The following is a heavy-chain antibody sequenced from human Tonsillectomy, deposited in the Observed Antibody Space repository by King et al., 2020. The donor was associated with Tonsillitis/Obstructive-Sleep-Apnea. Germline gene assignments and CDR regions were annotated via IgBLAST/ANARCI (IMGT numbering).Heavy chain of an antibody. CDR1: GFTFSDHY. D-gene: IGHD5-12*01. CDR3: AREGHRGYSGYDRDYYYYYMVV. J-gene: IGHJ6*03. Sequence: VQLVESGGGLVQPGGSLRLSCAASGFTFSDHYMDWVRQAPGKGLDWVGRTRNKANSYTTEYAASVKGRFTISRDDSKNSLYLQMNSLKTEDTAVYYCAREGHRGYSGYDRDYYYYYMVVWGKGTTVTVSS. CDR2: TRNKANSYTT. V-gene: IGHV3-72*01.